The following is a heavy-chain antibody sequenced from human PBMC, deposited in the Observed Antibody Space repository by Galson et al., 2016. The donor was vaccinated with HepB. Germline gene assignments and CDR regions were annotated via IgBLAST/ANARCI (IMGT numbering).Heavy chain of an antibody. J-gene: IGHJ4*02. V-gene: IGHV3-7*03. CDR3: ARAGNNFDS. D-gene: IGHD3-9*01. CDR1: GFIFTKYW. Sequence: SLRLSCAASGFIFTKYWMAWVRQAPGKGLEWVANIKEDGSEEYYVDSVKGRFIISRDNARNSMHLQMNSLRAEDTAVYFCARAGNNFDSWGQGTLATVSS. CDR2: IKEDGSEE.